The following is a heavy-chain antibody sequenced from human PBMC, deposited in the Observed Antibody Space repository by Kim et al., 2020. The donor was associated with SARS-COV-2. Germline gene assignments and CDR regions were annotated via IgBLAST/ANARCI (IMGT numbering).Heavy chain of an antibody. CDR1: GYTFTSYA. Sequence: ASVKVSCKASGYTFTSYAMNWVRQAPGQGLEWMGWINTNTGNPTYAQGFTGRFVFSLDTSVSTAYLQISSLKAEDTAVYYCARAAYPPIAAAGRHEFDPWGQGTLVTVSS. J-gene: IGHJ5*02. CDR3: ARAAYPPIAAAGRHEFDP. V-gene: IGHV7-4-1*02. D-gene: IGHD6-13*01. CDR2: INTNTGNP.